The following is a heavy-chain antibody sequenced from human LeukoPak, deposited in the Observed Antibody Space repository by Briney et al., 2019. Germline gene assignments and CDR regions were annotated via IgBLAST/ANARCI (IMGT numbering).Heavy chain of an antibody. Sequence: GGSLRLSCAASGFTVSNNYMGWVRQAPAKGLEWVSVINTVGTTYYADSVRDRFTISRDNSKNTLYLQMNSLRVENTAVYYCASRYCSTPTFPYLGVFDYWGQGALVTVSS. CDR3: ASRYCSTPTFPYLGVFDY. CDR1: GFTVSNNY. D-gene: IGHD2-2*01. J-gene: IGHJ4*02. V-gene: IGHV3-66*01. CDR2: INTVGTT.